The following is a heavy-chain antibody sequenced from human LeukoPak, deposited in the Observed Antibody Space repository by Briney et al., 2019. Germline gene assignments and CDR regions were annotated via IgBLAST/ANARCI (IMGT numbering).Heavy chain of an antibody. CDR3: ASSDYYDSSGYQTS. D-gene: IGHD3-22*01. CDR1: GYTFTSYG. Sequence: ASVKVSCKASGYTFTSYGISWVRQAPGQGLEWMGWISAYNGNTNYAQKLQGRVTMTRNTSISTAYMELSSLRSEDTAVYYCASSDYYDSSGYQTSWGQGTLVTVSS. CDR2: ISAYNGNT. J-gene: IGHJ4*02. V-gene: IGHV1-18*01.